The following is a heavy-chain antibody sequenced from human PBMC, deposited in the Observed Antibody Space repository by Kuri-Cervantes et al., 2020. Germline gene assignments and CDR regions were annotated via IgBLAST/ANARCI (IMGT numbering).Heavy chain of an antibody. CDR1: GFTFEDYG. CDR2: IRYDGSNK. J-gene: IGHJ4*02. CDR3: ARVVVVAEGVDY. Sequence: GGSLRLSCTASGFTFEDYGMAWVRQAPGKGLEWVAFIRYDGSNKYYADSVKGRFTISRDNSKNTLYLQMNSLRVEDTGVYYCARVVVVAEGVDYWGQGTLVTVSS. V-gene: IGHV3-30*02. D-gene: IGHD2-15*01.